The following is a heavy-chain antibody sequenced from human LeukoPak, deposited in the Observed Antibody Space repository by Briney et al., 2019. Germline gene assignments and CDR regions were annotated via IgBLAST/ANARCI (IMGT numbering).Heavy chain of an antibody. CDR2: INHSGST. CDR1: GGSFSGYY. Sequence: PSETLSLTCAVSGGSFSGYYWSWIRQPPGKGLEWIGEINHSGSTNYNPPLKSRVTISVDTSKNQFSLKLSSVTAADTAVYYCARGLSPRINMVRGVRPPFRGVFDYWGQGTLVTVSS. D-gene: IGHD3-10*01. V-gene: IGHV4-34*01. CDR3: ARGLSPRINMVRGVRPPFRGVFDY. J-gene: IGHJ4*02.